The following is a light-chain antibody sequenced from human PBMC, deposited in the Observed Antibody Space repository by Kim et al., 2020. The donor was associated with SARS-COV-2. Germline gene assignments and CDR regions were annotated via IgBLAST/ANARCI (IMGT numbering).Light chain of an antibody. J-gene: IGKJ2*01. CDR1: QSIISC. Sequence: LSASIGDSVTITCRASQSIISCLAWYQPKPGKAPNLLCYDASSLVRAVPSRFSGIGSGTEFTLTISSLQPDDFATLSCHQYNSPYTFGQGTKLEI. V-gene: IGKV1-5*01. CDR2: DAS. CDR3: HQYNSPYT.